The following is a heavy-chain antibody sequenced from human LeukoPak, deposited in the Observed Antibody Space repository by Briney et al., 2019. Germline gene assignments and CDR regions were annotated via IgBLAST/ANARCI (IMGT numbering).Heavy chain of an antibody. V-gene: IGHV1-18*01. CDR2: ICAYNGNT. D-gene: IGHD3-3*01. CDR1: VYTFTSYG. J-gene: IGHJ4*02. CDR3: ARDPYYDFWSGYYYYFDY. Sequence: SVTVSCKASVYTFTSYGISWVRQAPGQGLEWMGWICAYNGNTNYAQKLQGRVTMTTDTSTSTAYMELRSLRSDDTAVYFCARDPYYDFWSGYYYYFDYWGQGTLVTVS.